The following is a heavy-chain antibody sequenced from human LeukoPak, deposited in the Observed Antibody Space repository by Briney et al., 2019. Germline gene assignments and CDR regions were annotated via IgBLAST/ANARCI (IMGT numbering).Heavy chain of an antibody. D-gene: IGHD3-16*01. CDR3: AKAARGNFDY. CDR2: ISGSGGST. Sequence: GRSLRLSCAASGFTFSSYGMHWVRQAPGKGLEWVSAISGSGGSTYYADSVKGRFTISRDNSKNTLYLQMNSLRAEDTAVYYCAKAARGNFDYWGQGTLVTVSS. V-gene: IGHV3-23*01. CDR1: GFTFSSYG. J-gene: IGHJ4*02.